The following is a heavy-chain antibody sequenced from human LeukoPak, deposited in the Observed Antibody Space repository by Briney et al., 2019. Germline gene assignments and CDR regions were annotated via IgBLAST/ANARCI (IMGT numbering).Heavy chain of an antibody. D-gene: IGHD2-15*01. CDR3: AREYCSGGSCYGDDAFDI. CDR2: IIPIFGTA. Sequence: SVKVSCKASGGTFSSYAISWVRQAPGQGLEWRGGIIPIFGTANYAQKFQGRVTITADESTSTAYMELSSLRSEDTAVYYCAREYCSGGSCYGDDAFDIWGQGTMVTVSS. V-gene: IGHV1-69*13. J-gene: IGHJ3*02. CDR1: GGTFSSYA.